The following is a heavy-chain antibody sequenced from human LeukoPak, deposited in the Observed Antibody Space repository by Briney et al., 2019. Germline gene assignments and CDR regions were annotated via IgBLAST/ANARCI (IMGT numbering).Heavy chain of an antibody. CDR1: GYTFTGYY. J-gene: IGHJ4*02. CDR3: AKSKRGIAVAEDY. D-gene: IGHD6-19*01. CDR2: INPNSGGT. Sequence: ASVKVSCKASGYTFTGYYMHWVRQAPGQGLEWMGWINPNSGGTNYAQKFQGRVTMTRDTSISTAYVELSRLRSDDTAVYYCAKSKRGIAVAEDYWGQGTLVTVSS. V-gene: IGHV1-2*02.